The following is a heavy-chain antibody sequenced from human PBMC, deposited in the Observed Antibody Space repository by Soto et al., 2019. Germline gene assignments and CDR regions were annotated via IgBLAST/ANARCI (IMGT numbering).Heavy chain of an antibody. Sequence: EVQLVESGGKLVKPGGSLRLSCAASGFTFSNAWMSWVRQGPGKGLEWVGSIESKTDGATTDYAAPGKGRFTISRDDSKNTLYLQMNSLKTEDTAVYYCTTEFIVGGIGDYWGQGTLVTVSS. CDR2: IESKTDGATT. J-gene: IGHJ4*02. D-gene: IGHD1-26*01. CDR3: TTEFIVGGIGDY. CDR1: GFTFSNAW. V-gene: IGHV3-15*04.